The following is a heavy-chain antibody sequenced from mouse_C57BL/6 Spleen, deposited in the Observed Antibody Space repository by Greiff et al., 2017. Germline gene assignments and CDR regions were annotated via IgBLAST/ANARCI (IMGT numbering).Heavy chain of an antibody. CDR1: GYTFTSYW. CDR3: ARNVAIYDGYPYYAMDY. D-gene: IGHD2-3*01. Sequence: QVQLQQSGAELVKPGASVKLSCKASGYTFTSYWMHWVKQRPGQGLEWIGMIHPNSGSTNYNEKFKSKATLTVDKSSSTAYMQLSSLTSEDSAVYYCARNVAIYDGYPYYAMDYWGQGTSVTVSS. J-gene: IGHJ4*01. CDR2: IHPNSGST. V-gene: IGHV1-64*01.